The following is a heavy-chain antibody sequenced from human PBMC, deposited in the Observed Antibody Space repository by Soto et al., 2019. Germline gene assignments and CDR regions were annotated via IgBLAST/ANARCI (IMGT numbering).Heavy chain of an antibody. V-gene: IGHV4-30-2*01. D-gene: IGHD3-10*01. J-gene: IGHJ6*02. CDR3: AREARVWFGELLSAYYGMDV. CDR1: GGSISSGGYS. CDR2: IYHSGST. Sequence: PSETLSLTCAVSGGSISSGGYSWSWIRQPPGKGLEWIGYIYHSGSTYYNPSLKSRVTIPVDRSKNQFSLKLSSVTAADTAVYYCAREARVWFGELLSAYYGMDVWGQGTTVTVSS.